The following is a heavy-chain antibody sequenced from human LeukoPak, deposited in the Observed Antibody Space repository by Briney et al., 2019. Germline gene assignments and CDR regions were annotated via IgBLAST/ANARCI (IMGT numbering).Heavy chain of an antibody. CDR2: IYSGGST. J-gene: IGHJ4*02. D-gene: IGHD3-10*01. CDR3: VRESWFGSFDY. Sequence: AGGSLRLSCAASGFTVSSNYMSWVRQAPGKGLEWVSVIYSGGSTYYADSVKGRFTISRDNSKNTLYLQMNSLRAEDTAVYYCVRESWFGSFDYWGQGTLVTVSS. CDR1: GFTVSSNY. V-gene: IGHV3-53*01.